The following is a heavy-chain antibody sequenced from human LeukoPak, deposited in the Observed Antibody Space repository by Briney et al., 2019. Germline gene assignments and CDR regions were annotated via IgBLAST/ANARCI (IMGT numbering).Heavy chain of an antibody. V-gene: IGHV4-38-2*02. J-gene: IGHJ6*03. Sequence: PSETLSLTCGVSGYPINNAYYWVWIRQPPGKGLEWIGSLYHPDSTYYNPSLKSRVTMSVDTSRNQFSLKLSSVTAADTAVYYCARDGDDRFDCSSTSCSFYYYYYYMDVWGKGTTVTVSS. CDR2: LYHPDST. CDR3: ARDGDDRFDCSSTSCSFYYYYYYMDV. D-gene: IGHD2-2*01. CDR1: GYPINNAYY.